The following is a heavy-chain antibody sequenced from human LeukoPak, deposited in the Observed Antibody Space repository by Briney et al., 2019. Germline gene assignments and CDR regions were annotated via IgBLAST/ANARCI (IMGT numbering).Heavy chain of an antibody. Sequence: GGSLRLSCAASGFIFDDYAMHWVRQAPGKGLGWASGISWNSDTIGYADSVKGRFTISRDNAKNSLYLQMNSLRAEDTALYYCAKVGHLAAAGNLWDYFDYWGQGTLVTVSS. V-gene: IGHV3-9*01. D-gene: IGHD6-13*01. CDR2: ISWNSDTI. CDR3: AKVGHLAAAGNLWDYFDY. J-gene: IGHJ4*02. CDR1: GFIFDDYA.